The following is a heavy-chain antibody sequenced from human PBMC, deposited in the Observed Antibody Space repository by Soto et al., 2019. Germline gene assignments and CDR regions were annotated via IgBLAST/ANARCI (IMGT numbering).Heavy chain of an antibody. V-gene: IGHV5-51*01. CDR2: IYPGDSDT. Sequence: PGESLKISCKVSAYSFTNNWIGWVRQMPGKGPEWMGSIYPGDSDTTYSPSFQGQVTISADRSIDTAYLQWSSLKASDTAMYYCARVSLFCTNGVCQFDYWGQGTQVTDSS. J-gene: IGHJ4*02. D-gene: IGHD2-8*01. CDR3: ARVSLFCTNGVCQFDY. CDR1: AYSFTNNW.